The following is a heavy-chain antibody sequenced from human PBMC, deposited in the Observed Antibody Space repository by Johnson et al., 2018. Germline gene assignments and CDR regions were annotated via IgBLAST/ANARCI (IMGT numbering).Heavy chain of an antibody. CDR3: TRGRYYAMDV. V-gene: IGHV3-23*04. J-gene: IGHJ6*02. CDR1: GFTFSNYA. CDR2: ISGRGDSA. Sequence: VQLVESGGGLVQPGGALRLSCAVSGFTFSNYAMSWVRQAPGKGLECVSTISGRGDSAYYADSVKGRFTISRDNSKNTLYLQMNSLRAGDTAVYYCTRGRYYAMDVWGQGTTVTVSS.